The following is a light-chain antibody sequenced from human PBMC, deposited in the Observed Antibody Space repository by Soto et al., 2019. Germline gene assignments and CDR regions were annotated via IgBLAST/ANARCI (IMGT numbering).Light chain of an antibody. CDR3: FSYAGGYTWV. CDR1: SDDVGGHGF. CDR2: DVT. Sequence: QSVLTQPRSVSGSPGQSVTISCTGTSDDVGGHGFVTWYQQHPGKAPKVMIFDVTKRPSGVPDRFSGSKSGNTASLTISGLHAEDEADYYCFSYAGGYTWVFGGGTKLTVL. V-gene: IGLV2-11*01. J-gene: IGLJ3*02.